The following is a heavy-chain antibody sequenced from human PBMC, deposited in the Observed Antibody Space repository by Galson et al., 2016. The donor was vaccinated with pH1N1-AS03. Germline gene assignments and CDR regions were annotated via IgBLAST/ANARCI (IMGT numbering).Heavy chain of an antibody. D-gene: IGHD1-1*01. V-gene: IGHV3-23*01. CDR1: GFTFSDYA. J-gene: IGHJ4*02. CDR3: ATNALKVPVDY. CDR2: ISGTGGSP. Sequence: SLRLSCAASGFTFSDYAMGWVRQAPGKGLEWLAEISGTGGSPFYADSVKGRVTISRDNSKNTVYLQMTSLRAEDTAVYYCATNALKVPVDYWGQGTLVTVAS.